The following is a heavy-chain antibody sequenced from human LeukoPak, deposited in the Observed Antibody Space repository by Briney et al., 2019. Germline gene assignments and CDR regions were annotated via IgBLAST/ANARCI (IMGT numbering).Heavy chain of an antibody. CDR2: IYHSGST. D-gene: IGHD6-13*01. Sequence: KPSETLSLTCAVSGYSISSGYYWGWIRQPPGKGLEWIGSIYHSGSTSYNPSLKSGATISVATSKNQFSLKLSSVTAADTAVYYCARSGYSSSWSWFDPWGQGTLVTVSS. V-gene: IGHV4-38-2*01. J-gene: IGHJ5*02. CDR3: ARSGYSSSWSWFDP. CDR1: GYSISSGYY.